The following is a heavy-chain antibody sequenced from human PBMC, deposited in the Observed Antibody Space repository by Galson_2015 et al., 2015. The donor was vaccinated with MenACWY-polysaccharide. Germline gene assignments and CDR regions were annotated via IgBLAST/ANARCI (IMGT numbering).Heavy chain of an antibody. J-gene: IGHJ6*02. CDR3: TKDRPPRGLTKFYYCMDV. Sequence: SLRLSCAVSGFTFTDYAMHWVRQAPGKGLDWVAVISYDGSKQYYADSVKGRVTVSRDDSKNTVYLQMNSPRPDDTAVYFCTKDRPPRGLTKFYYCMDVWGQGTTVIVSS. CDR1: GFTFTDYA. V-gene: IGHV3-30*18. CDR2: ISYDGSKQ.